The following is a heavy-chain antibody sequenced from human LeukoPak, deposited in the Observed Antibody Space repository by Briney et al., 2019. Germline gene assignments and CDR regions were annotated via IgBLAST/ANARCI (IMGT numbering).Heavy chain of an antibody. V-gene: IGHV1-18*01. CDR3: ARDRHYDFWSGYDFDY. D-gene: IGHD3-3*01. CDR2: ISAYNGNT. J-gene: IGHJ4*02. Sequence: GASEKVSCKASGYTFTSYGISWVRQAPGQGLEWMGWISAYNGNTNYAQKLQGRVTMTTDTSTSTAYMELRSLRSDDTAVYYCARDRHYDFWSGYDFDYWGQGTLVTVSS. CDR1: GYTFTSYG.